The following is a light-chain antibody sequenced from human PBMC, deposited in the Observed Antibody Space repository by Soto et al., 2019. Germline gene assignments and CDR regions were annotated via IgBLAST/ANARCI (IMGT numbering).Light chain of an antibody. J-gene: IGKJ2*01. CDR3: QHYNSYSNT. CDR1: QSISTW. V-gene: IGKV1-5*01. Sequence: DIQMTQSPSTLSASVGDRVTITCRASQSISTWLAWYQQKPGRAPKLLIYDASSLESGVPSRFSGSGSGTELTLTISSLQPDDVATYYCQHYNSYSNTFGQGTKLEIK. CDR2: DAS.